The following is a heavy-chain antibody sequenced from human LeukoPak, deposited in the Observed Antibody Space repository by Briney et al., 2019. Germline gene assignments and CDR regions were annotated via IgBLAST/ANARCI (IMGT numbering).Heavy chain of an antibody. J-gene: IGHJ6*02. CDR3: TRDHGMDV. CDR2: VKSDGSST. Sequence: PGGSLRLSCVASGFTFSSSWMHWVRQAPGKGLVWVSRVKSDGSSTTYADSVKGRFTISRDNAKNTLYLQMNSLRAEDTAVYYCTRDHGMDVWGHGTTVTVSS. CDR1: GFTFSSSW. V-gene: IGHV3-74*01.